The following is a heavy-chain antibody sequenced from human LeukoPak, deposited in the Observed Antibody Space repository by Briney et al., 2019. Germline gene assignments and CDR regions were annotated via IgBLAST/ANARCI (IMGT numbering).Heavy chain of an antibody. CDR3: ARGDTAMVRIYYYYYMDV. V-gene: IGHV1-69*13. CDR1: GRTFSSYA. CDR2: IIPIFGTA. Sequence: SVKVSCKASGRTFSSYAISWVRQAPGQGLEWMGGIIPIFGTANYAQKFQGRVTITADESTSTAYMELSSLRSEDTAVYYCARGDTAMVRIYYYYYMDVWGKGTTVTVSS. D-gene: IGHD5-18*01. J-gene: IGHJ6*03.